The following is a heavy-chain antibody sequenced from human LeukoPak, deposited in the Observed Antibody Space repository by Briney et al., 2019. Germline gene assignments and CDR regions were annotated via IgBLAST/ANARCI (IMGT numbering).Heavy chain of an antibody. Sequence: GGSLRLSCAASGFTFSSYAMSWVRQATGKGLEWVSAISGSGGSTYYADSVKGRFTVSRDNSKTTVNLQMNSLRDEVTAVYYCTRDDDTSSHFGRLSWGQGTLVTVSS. J-gene: IGHJ5*02. CDR3: TRDDDTSSHFGRLS. D-gene: IGHD3/OR15-3a*01. V-gene: IGHV3-23*01. CDR2: ISGSGGST. CDR1: GFTFSSYA.